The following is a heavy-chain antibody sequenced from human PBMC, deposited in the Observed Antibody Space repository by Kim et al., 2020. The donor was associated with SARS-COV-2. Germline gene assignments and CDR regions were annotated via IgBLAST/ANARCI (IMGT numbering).Heavy chain of an antibody. CDR1: GGSISSYY. J-gene: IGHJ5*02. CDR3: ARDAKYCSSTSCYGFDP. CDR2: IYYSGST. D-gene: IGHD2-2*01. V-gene: IGHV4-59*01. Sequence: SETLSLTCTVSGGSISSYYWSWIRQPPGKGLEWIGYIYYSGSTNYNPSLKSRVTISVDTSKNQFSLRLSSVTAADTAVYYCARDAKYCSSTSCYGFDPWGQGTLVTVSP.